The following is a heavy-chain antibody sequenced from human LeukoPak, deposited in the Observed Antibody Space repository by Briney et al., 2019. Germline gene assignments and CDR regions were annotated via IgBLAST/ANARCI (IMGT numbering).Heavy chain of an antibody. J-gene: IGHJ6*03. CDR3: ARGGRSSWGIGNYYYYYMDV. D-gene: IGHD6-13*01. V-gene: IGHV1-46*01. CDR1: GYTFTSYY. CDR2: INPSGGST. Sequence: ASVKVSCKASGYTFTSYYMHWVRQAPGQGLEWMGIINPSGGSTSYAQKFQGRVTMTRDMSTSTVYMELSSLRSEDTAVYYCARGGRSSWGIGNYYYYYMDVWGKGTTVTVSS.